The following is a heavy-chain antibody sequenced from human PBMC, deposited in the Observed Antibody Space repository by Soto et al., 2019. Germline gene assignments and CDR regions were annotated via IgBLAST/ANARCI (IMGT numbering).Heavy chain of an antibody. D-gene: IGHD6-13*01. CDR3: AARIRNSSSWYYFDY. CDR2: IIPIFGTA. J-gene: IGHJ4*02. Sequence: QVQLVQSGAELKKPGSSVKVSCKASGGTFSSYAISWVRQAPGPGLEWMGGIIPIFGTANYAQKFQGRVTITADESTSTAYMELSSLRSEDTAVYYCAARIRNSSSWYYFDYWGQGTLVTVSS. V-gene: IGHV1-69*01. CDR1: GGTFSSYA.